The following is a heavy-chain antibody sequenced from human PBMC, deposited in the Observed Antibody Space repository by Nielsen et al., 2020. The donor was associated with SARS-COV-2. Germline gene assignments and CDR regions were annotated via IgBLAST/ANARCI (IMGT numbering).Heavy chain of an antibody. V-gene: IGHV4-39*01. CDR2: SYYSGST. J-gene: IGHJ6*03. CDR1: GGSISSSGHY. Sequence: SETLSLTCTVSGGSISSSGHYWVWVRQPPGKGLEFIGSSYYSGSTYYNPSLESRVTISVDTSKNQFSLNLSSVSAADTAVYYCAGRIMFSTSSYYYYYMDVWGKGTTVTVSS. D-gene: IGHD6-6*01. CDR3: AGRIMFSTSSYYYYYMDV.